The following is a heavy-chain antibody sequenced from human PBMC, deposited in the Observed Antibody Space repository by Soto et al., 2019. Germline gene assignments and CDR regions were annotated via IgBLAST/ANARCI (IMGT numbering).Heavy chain of an antibody. Sequence: QMQLVESGGGVVQPGRSLRLSCAASGFTFSSYGMHWVRQAPGKGLEWVAVIWYDGSNKYYADSVKGRFTISRDNSKNTLYLQMNSLRAEDTAVYYCARDGTLTTVTTSYFDYWGQGTLVTVSS. CDR3: ARDGTLTTVTTSYFDY. CDR1: GFTFSSYG. V-gene: IGHV3-33*01. J-gene: IGHJ4*02. CDR2: IWYDGSNK. D-gene: IGHD4-17*01.